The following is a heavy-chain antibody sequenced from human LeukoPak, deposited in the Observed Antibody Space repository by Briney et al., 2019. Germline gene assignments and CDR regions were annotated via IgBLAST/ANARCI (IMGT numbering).Heavy chain of an antibody. Sequence: GGSLRLSCAASGFTFRSYGMHWVRQAPGKGLEWVAFIRYDGSNKNYADSVKGRFTISRDNSKNTLYLQMNSLRAEDTAVYYCARARIQPDYYYYYMDVWGKGTTVTVSS. D-gene: IGHD5-18*01. V-gene: IGHV3-30*02. CDR3: ARARIQPDYYYYYMDV. CDR2: IRYDGSNK. J-gene: IGHJ6*03. CDR1: GFTFRSYG.